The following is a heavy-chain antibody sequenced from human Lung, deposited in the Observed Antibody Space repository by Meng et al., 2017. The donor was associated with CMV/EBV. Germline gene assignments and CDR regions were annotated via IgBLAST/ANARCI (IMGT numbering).Heavy chain of an antibody. CDR2: IYYTGST. D-gene: IGHD5-24*01. Sequence: QGQPQGPGPGLVKPSQTLSLHCIFSGGSIGSGGYYWSWIRQHPGKGLEWIGYIYYTGSTFFNPSLKSRVTISVDTSKNQFSLKLIPATAADTAVYYCAREAGRDGYATPKFDYWGQGTLVTVSS. CDR1: GGSIGSGGYY. CDR3: AREAGRDGYATPKFDY. V-gene: IGHV4-31*03. J-gene: IGHJ4*02.